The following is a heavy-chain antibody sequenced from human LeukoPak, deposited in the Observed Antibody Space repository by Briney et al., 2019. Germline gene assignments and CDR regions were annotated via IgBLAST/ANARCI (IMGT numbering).Heavy chain of an antibody. CDR3: ARTAGWSYGFDY. Sequence: SETLSLTCTVSGGSISSGGYYWTWIRQYPGKGLEWIGYIHNSGTTYYNPSLQSRVTISGDTSKNQFSLKLSSVTAADTAVYYCARTAGWSYGFDYWGQGTLVTVSS. D-gene: IGHD5-18*01. V-gene: IGHV4-31*03. CDR2: IHNSGTT. J-gene: IGHJ4*02. CDR1: GGSISSGGYY.